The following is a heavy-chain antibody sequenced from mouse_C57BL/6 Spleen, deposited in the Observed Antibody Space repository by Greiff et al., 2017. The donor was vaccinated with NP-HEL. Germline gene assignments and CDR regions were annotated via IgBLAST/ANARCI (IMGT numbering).Heavy chain of an antibody. CDR1: GYTFTDYY. CDR2: INPNNGGT. CDR3: ARSHYGSSYYFDY. J-gene: IGHJ2*01. Sequence: EVQLQQSGPELVKPGASVKISCKASGYTFTDYYMNWVKQSHGKSLEWIGDINPNNGGTSYNQKFKGKATLTVDKSSSTAYMELRSLTSEDSAVYYCARSHYGSSYYFDYWGQGTTLTVSS. V-gene: IGHV1-26*01. D-gene: IGHD1-1*01.